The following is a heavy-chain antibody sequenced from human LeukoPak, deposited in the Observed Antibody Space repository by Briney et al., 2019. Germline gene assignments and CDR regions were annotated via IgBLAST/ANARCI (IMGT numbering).Heavy chain of an antibody. CDR3: TTGAWH. D-gene: IGHD1-26*01. CDR2: IKSKTDGGTT. V-gene: IGHV3-15*01. J-gene: IGHJ1*01. CDR1: GFTFSNAW. Sequence: KTGGSLRLSCAASGFTFSNAWMSWVRQAPGKGLEWVARIKSKTDGGTTDYAAPVKGRFTISRDDSKNTLYLQMNSLKTEDTAVYYCTTGAWHWGQGTLVTVSS.